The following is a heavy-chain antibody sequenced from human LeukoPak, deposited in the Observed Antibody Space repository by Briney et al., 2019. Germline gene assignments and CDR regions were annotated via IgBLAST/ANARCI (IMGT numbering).Heavy chain of an antibody. J-gene: IGHJ4*02. D-gene: IGHD2-2*02. CDR1: GYSISSGYY. CDR3: ARGGNQLLYLFYY. V-gene: IGHV4-38-2*02. Sequence: SETLSPTCTVSGYSISSGYYWGWIRQPPGKGLEWIGSIYHSGSTYYNPSLKSRVTISVDTSKNQFSLKLSSVTAADTAVYYCARGGNQLLYLFYYWGQGTLVTVSS. CDR2: IYHSGST.